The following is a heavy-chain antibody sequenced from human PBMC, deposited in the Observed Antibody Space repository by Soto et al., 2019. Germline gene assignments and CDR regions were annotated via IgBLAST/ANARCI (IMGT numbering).Heavy chain of an antibody. CDR2: IYSGGST. Sequence: GGSLRLSCAASGLTFSSYSTSWVRQAPGKGLGWVSVIYSGGSTYYADSVKGRFTISRDNSKNTLYLQMNSLRAEDTAVYYCARDRGYAAFDIWGQGTMVTVSS. CDR3: ARDRGYAAFDI. CDR1: GLTFSSYS. V-gene: IGHV3-53*01. D-gene: IGHD3-16*01. J-gene: IGHJ3*02.